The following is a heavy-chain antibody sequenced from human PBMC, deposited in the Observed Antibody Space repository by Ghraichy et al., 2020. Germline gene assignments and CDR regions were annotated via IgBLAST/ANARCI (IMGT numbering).Heavy chain of an antibody. CDR3: AKDWSLVYYYDSHAFDI. D-gene: IGHD3-22*01. CDR1: GFSFSRYA. Sequence: GGSLRLSCAVSGFSFSRYAMMWVRQAPGKGLEWVSVISGSGATTYYADAVKGRFIVSRDNSKNTLYLEMNSLRAEDTAIYYCAKDWSLVYYYDSHAFDIWGQGTMVTVSS. CDR2: ISGSGATT. V-gene: IGHV3-23*01. J-gene: IGHJ3*02.